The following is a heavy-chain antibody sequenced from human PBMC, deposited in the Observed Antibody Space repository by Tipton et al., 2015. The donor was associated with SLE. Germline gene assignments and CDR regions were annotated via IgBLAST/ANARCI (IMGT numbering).Heavy chain of an antibody. CDR1: GIAFYGHS. Sequence: QLVQSGGGVVQPGRSLRLSCAASGIAFYGHSVHWVRQVPGKGLEWVSSIKWNDDWIDYADSVKGRFTISRDNAKNSLYLQMNSLRPEDTALYYCTRDLPYYDRDGYWQEEGAFDLWGQGTMVTVSS. J-gene: IGHJ3*01. V-gene: IGHV3-9*01. CDR3: TRDLPYYDRDGYWQEEGAFDL. D-gene: IGHD3-16*01. CDR2: IKWNDDWI.